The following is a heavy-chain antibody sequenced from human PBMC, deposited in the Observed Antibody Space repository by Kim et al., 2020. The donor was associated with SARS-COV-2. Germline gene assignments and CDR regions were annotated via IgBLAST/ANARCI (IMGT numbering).Heavy chain of an antibody. D-gene: IGHD2-21*01. CDR2: T. V-gene: IGHV3-23*01. J-gene: IGHJ1*01. CDR3: AKTSSTFKFPT. Sequence: THYAHSVKGRFTISRDNPKNTRYLKMTSPRAEDTAIYYCAKTSSTFKFPTWGQGTLVTVSS.